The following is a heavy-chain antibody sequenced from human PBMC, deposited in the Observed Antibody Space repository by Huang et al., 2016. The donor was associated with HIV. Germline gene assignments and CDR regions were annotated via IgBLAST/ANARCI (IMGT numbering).Heavy chain of an antibody. D-gene: IGHD4-17*01. CDR1: GGTFSKYA. CDR2: IIRMVGTP. J-gene: IGHJ4*02. V-gene: IGHV1-69*13. Sequence: QVQLVQSGAEVKTPGSSVKVSCKASGGTFSKYAISWVRQAPGQGLEWRGGIIRMVGTPNYARKFQSRVTITADDSTSTTYVEVSSLRSEDTALYYCARGQLGSYGDYDVLYWGQGTLVTVSS. CDR3: ARGQLGSYGDYDVLY.